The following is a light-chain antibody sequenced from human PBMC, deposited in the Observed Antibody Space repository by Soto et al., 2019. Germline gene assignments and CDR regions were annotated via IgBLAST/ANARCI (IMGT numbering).Light chain of an antibody. J-gene: IGKJ5*01. Sequence: IRVTQSRGSLSASKGDRVAITWRAGQGISSYLAWYQQKPGKAPKLLIYAASSLQSGVPSRFSGSGSGTDFTLTISSLQPEDFAPYYCQQSYSTPPITFGQGTRLEIK. CDR2: AAS. CDR3: QQSYSTPPIT. CDR1: QGISSY. V-gene: IGKV1-39*01.